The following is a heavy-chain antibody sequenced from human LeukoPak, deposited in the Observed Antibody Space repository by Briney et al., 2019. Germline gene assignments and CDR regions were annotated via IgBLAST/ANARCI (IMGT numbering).Heavy chain of an antibody. J-gene: IGHJ5*02. V-gene: IGHV3-53*01. CDR2: IYSDYSGGST. CDR1: GFSVSSNY. Sequence: GGSLRLSCAASGFSVSSNYMTWVRQAPGKGLEWVSIIYSDYSGGSTYYADSVKGRFTISRDNSKNMLYLQMNSLRAEDTAVYYCAKRGVTMVRGVIQYNWFDPWGQGTLVTVSS. D-gene: IGHD3-10*01. CDR3: AKRGVTMVRGVIQYNWFDP.